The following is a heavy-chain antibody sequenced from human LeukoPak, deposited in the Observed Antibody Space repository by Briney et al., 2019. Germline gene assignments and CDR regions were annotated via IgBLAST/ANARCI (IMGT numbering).Heavy chain of an antibody. V-gene: IGHV4-39*02. D-gene: IGHD3-22*01. J-gene: IGHJ4*02. CDR3: AKRDDSGGNLVDL. CDR1: GGSIRSGSHY. CDR2: IYYSGRT. Sequence: KASETLSLTCTVSGGSIRSGSHYWAWIRQPPGKGLEWIGSIYYSGRTYYNPSLENRVTISIDTSKNHFSLKLSSLSAADTSVYYCAKRDDSGGNLVDLWGQGTLVTVS.